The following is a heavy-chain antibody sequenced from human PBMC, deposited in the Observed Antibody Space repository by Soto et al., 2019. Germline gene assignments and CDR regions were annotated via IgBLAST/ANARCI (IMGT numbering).Heavy chain of an antibody. CDR2: ISSSGSTI. Sequence: GGSLRLSCAASGFTFNNYEMNWVRQAPGKGLEWVSYISSSGSTIYYADSVKGRFTISRDNAKNSLYLQMNSLRAEDTAVYYCATDIPVSIVGYWGQGALVTVSS. CDR3: ATDIPVSIVGY. V-gene: IGHV3-48*03. J-gene: IGHJ4*02. CDR1: GFTFNNYE. D-gene: IGHD1-26*01.